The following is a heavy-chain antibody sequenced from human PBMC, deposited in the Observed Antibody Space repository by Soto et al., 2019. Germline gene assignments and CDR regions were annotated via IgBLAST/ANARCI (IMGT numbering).Heavy chain of an antibody. V-gene: IGHV5-51*01. D-gene: IGHD3-22*01. CDR3: ARLDVYYYDSSGYYDY. J-gene: IGHJ4*02. Sequence: GESLKISCKGSGYSFTSYWIGWVRQMPGKGLEWMGIIYPGDSDTRYSPSFQGQVTISADKSISTAYLQWSSLKASDTAMYYCARLDVYYYDSSGYYDYWGQGTLVTVPQ. CDR2: IYPGDSDT. CDR1: GYSFTSYW.